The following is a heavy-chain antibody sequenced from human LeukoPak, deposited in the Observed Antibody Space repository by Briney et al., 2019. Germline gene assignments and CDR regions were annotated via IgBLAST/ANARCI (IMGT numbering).Heavy chain of an antibody. CDR1: GFTFRSYA. V-gene: IGHV3-23*01. CDR2: ISGSGGST. Sequence: PGGSLRLSCAASGFTFRSYAMNWVRQAPGKGLEWVSDISGSGGSTFYADSVKGRFIVSRDNSKNTLYLQMNSLRAEDTAVYYCAKGIYSSGWSYFDYWGHGTLVTVSS. CDR3: AKGIYSSGWSYFDY. J-gene: IGHJ4*01. D-gene: IGHD6-19*01.